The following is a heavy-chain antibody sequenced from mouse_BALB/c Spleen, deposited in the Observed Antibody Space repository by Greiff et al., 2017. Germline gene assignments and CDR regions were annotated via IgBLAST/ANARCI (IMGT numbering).Heavy chain of an antibody. J-gene: IGHJ4*01. CDR2: INPSNGRT. CDR3: APLGKMAMDY. D-gene: IGHD2-1*01. V-gene: IGHV1S81*02. CDR1: GYTFTSYW. Sequence: QVQLQQPGAELVKPGASVKLSCKASGYTFTSYWMHWVKQRPGQGLEWIGEINPSNGRTNYNEKFKSKATLTVDKSSSTAYMQLSSLTSEDSAVYYCAPLGKMAMDYWGQGTSVTVSS.